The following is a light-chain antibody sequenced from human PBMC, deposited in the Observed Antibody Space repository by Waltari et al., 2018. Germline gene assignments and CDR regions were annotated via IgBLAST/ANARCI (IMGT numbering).Light chain of an antibody. V-gene: IGKV4-1*01. Sequence: DIVMTQSPDSLVVSLGERATINCKSSQSVLYSSNNKNDLAWYQQKPGQPPKLLIYWASMRESGVPDRFSGSGSGTDFTLTISSLQAEDAAVYYCQQYFNTPFTFGPGTKVDIK. CDR3: QQYFNTPFT. J-gene: IGKJ3*01. CDR1: QSVLYSSNNKND. CDR2: WAS.